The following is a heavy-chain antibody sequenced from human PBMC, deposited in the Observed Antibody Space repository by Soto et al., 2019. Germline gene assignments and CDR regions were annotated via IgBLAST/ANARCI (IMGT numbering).Heavy chain of an antibody. J-gene: IGHJ6*02. CDR3: ARHERHYDILTGGDYYYYGMDV. CDR2: IYYSGST. V-gene: IGHV4-39*01. Sequence: SETLSLTCTVSGGSISSRSYYWGWIRQPPGKGLEWIGSIYYSGSTYYNPSLKSRGTISVDTSKNQFSLKLSSVTAADTAMYYCARHERHYDILTGGDYYYYGMDVWGQGTTVTVSS. CDR1: GGSISSRSYY. D-gene: IGHD3-9*01.